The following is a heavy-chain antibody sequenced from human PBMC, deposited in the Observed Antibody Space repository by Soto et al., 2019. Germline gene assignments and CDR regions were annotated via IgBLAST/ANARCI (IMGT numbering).Heavy chain of an antibody. CDR3: ARDPDYGDRPLDY. CDR2: IIPIFGTA. D-gene: IGHD4-17*01. CDR1: GGTFSSYA. V-gene: IGHV1-69*01. J-gene: IGHJ4*02. Sequence: QVQLVQSGAEVKKPGSSVKVSCKASGGTFSSYAISWVRQAPGQGLEWMGGIIPIFGTANYAQKFQGRVTITAVESTSTAYMKLSSLRSEDTAVYYCARDPDYGDRPLDYWGQGTLVTVSS.